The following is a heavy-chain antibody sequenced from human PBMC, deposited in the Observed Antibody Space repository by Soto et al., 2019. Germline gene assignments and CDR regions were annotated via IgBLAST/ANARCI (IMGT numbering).Heavy chain of an antibody. Sequence: GGSLRLSCAASGFTFSSYAMSWVRQAPGKGLEWVSAISGSGGSTYYADSVKGRFTISRDTSKNTLYLQMNSLRAEDTAVYYCAKDLRYYDFWSGSDGMDVWGQGTTVTVSS. V-gene: IGHV3-23*01. CDR3: AKDLRYYDFWSGSDGMDV. D-gene: IGHD3-3*01. CDR1: GFTFSSYA. CDR2: ISGSGGST. J-gene: IGHJ6*02.